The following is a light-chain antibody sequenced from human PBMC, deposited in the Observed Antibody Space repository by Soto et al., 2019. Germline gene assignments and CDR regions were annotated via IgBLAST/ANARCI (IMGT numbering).Light chain of an antibody. CDR2: SNN. CDR1: SSNIGRHG. V-gene: IGLV1-44*01. CDR3: AAWDDSLNGLV. Sequence: QSVLTQPPSASGTPGQRVTISCSGSSSNIGRHGVNWYQHLPGAAPKLLIYSNNQRPSGVPDRFSGSTSGTSASLAISGLQSEDEADYYCAAWDDSLNGLVFGTGTKLTVL. J-gene: IGLJ1*01.